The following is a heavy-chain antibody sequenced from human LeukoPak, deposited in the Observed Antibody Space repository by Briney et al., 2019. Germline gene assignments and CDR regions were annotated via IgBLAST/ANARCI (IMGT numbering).Heavy chain of an antibody. D-gene: IGHD2-2*01. CDR1: GFIFSSYE. CDR3: ARDYQLRHAFDI. V-gene: IGHV3-48*03. J-gene: IGHJ3*02. CDR2: ISSSGSTI. Sequence: VQPGGSLRLSCAASGFIFSSYEMNWVRQAPGKGLEWVSYISSSGSTIYYADSVKGRFTISRDNAKNSLYLQMNSLRAEDTAVYYCARDYQLRHAFDIWGQGTMVTVSS.